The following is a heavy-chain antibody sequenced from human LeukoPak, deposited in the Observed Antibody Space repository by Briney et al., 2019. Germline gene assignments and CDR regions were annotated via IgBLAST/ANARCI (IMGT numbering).Heavy chain of an antibody. J-gene: IGHJ3*02. Sequence: GGSLRLSCAASGFTFSSYWMHWVRQAPGKGLVWVSRINSDGSSTSYADSVKGRFTISRDNAKNTLYLQMNSLRAEDTAVYYCARLIEIDAFDIWGQGTMVTVSS. CDR2: INSDGSST. D-gene: IGHD5-24*01. CDR1: GFTFSSYW. V-gene: IGHV3-74*01. CDR3: ARLIEIDAFDI.